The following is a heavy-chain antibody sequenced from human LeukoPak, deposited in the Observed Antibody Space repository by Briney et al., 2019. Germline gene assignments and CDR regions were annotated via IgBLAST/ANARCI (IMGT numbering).Heavy chain of an antibody. V-gene: IGHV3-21*01. J-gene: IGHJ4*02. CDR2: FSSSSSTT. Sequence: GGSLRLSCAASGFTFSSYGMHWVRQAPGKGLEWVSSFSSSSSTTYYADSVKGRFIISRDNAKNSLSLEMNSLRADDTAVYYCVRDHNWAFDYWGQGTLVTVSS. D-gene: IGHD3-16*01. CDR3: VRDHNWAFDY. CDR1: GFTFSSYG.